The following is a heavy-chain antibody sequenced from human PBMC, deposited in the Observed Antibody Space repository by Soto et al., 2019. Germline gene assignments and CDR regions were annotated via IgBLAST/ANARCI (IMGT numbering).Heavy chain of an antibody. Sequence: TLSLTCTVSGGSISSSSYYWGWIRQPPGKGLEWIGYIYYSGSTYYNPSLKSRVTISVDTSKNQFSLKLSSVTAADTAVYYCARAPIPSGFDYWGQGTLVTVSS. V-gene: IGHV4-30-4*08. CDR1: GGSISSSSYY. J-gene: IGHJ4*02. CDR2: IYYSGST. CDR3: ARAPIPSGFDY.